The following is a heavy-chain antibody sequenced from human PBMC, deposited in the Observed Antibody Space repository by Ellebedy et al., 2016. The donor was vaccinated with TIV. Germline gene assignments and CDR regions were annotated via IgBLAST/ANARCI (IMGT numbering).Heavy chain of an antibody. V-gene: IGHV1-18*01. CDR2: ISAYNGNT. CDR1: GYTFTSYG. CDR3: ARVGEVSGLDWFVP. J-gene: IGHJ5*02. Sequence: ASVKVSXXASGYTFTSYGISWVRQAPGQGLEWMGWISAYNGNTNYAQKLQGRVTMTTDTSTSTAYMELRSLRSDDTAVYYCARVGEVSGLDWFVPWGQGTLVTVSS. D-gene: IGHD3-16*01.